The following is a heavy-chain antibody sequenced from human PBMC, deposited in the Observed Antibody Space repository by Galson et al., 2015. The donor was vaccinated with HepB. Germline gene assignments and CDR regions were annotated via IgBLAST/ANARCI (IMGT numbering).Heavy chain of an antibody. Sequence: SLRLSCAASGFTFISYGMSWVRQAPGKGLEWVSFISSSSSTLYYADSVKGRFTISRDNAKNSLYLQMNSLRAEDTAVYYCASPYDYVWGSYRYTETDLGDYWGQGTLVTVSS. V-gene: IGHV3-48*01. D-gene: IGHD3-16*02. CDR1: GFTFISYG. CDR2: ISSSSSTL. J-gene: IGHJ4*02. CDR3: ASPYDYVWGSYRYTETDLGDY.